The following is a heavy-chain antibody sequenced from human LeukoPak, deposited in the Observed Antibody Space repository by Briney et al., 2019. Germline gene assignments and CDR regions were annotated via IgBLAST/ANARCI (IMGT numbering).Heavy chain of an antibody. D-gene: IGHD5-12*01. CDR1: GFSFNKNW. V-gene: IGHV3-7*01. CDR2: INEDGSEK. CDR3: ARGGLHIMTTVTN. J-gene: IGHJ4*02. Sequence: PGGSLRLSCAASGFSFNKNWMSWVRQAPGKGLEWAANINEDGSEKYYVDSVKGRFTISRDDAKNLLYLQMNSLRTEDTAMYYCARGGLHIMTTVTNWGQGTLVTVSS.